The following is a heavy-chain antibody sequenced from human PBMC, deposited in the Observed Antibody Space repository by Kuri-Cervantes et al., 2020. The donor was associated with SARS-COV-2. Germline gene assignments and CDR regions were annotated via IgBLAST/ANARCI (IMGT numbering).Heavy chain of an antibody. CDR2: ISRSGT. CDR1: GFTFSTYA. Sequence: GESLKISCAASGFTFSTYAMSWVRQAPGKGLEWVSAISRSGTYYADSVKGRFTISRDNSKNTLYLQMNSLRAEDTAVYYCAKVSDSTTTVTTLGVWGQGTLVTVSS. V-gene: IGHV3-23*01. D-gene: IGHD4-17*01. CDR3: AKVSDSTTTVTTLGV. J-gene: IGHJ4*02.